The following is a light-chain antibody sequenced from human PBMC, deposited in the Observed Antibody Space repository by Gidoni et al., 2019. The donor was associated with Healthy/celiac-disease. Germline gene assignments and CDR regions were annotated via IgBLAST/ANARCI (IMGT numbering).Light chain of an antibody. CDR3: QQSYSTPFT. J-gene: IGKJ3*01. Sequence: DIQMTQSPSSLSASVGDRVTITCRASQSISSYLNWYQQKPGKAPKLLIYAASSLQSGVPSRFSGSGSGTDFTLTISSLQPEDFATYYCQQSYSTPFTFXQXTKVDIK. CDR2: AAS. V-gene: IGKV1-39*01. CDR1: QSISSY.